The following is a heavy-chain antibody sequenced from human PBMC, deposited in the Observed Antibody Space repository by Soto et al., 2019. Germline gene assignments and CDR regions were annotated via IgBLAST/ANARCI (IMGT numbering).Heavy chain of an antibody. CDR3: ARGEPSVDCSGVICLVPYYYYVMDV. D-gene: IGHD2-15*01. V-gene: IGHV3-11*04. CDR1: GFTFSDYY. CDR2: ISSSGSTI. J-gene: IGHJ6*02. Sequence: PGVSLRLSCAASGFTFSDYYMSWIRQAPGKGLEWVSYISSSGSTIYYADSVKGRFTISRDNAKNSLYLQMKSLRAEDTDVYYCARGEPSVDCSGVICLVPYYYYVMDVWGQGSTVTVSS.